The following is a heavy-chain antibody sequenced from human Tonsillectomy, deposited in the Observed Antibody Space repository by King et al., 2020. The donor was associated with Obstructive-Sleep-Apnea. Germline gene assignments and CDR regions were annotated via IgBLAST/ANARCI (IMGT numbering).Heavy chain of an antibody. D-gene: IGHD2-15*01. CDR2: IYPGDSDT. Sequence: VQLVESGAEVKKPGESLKISRKGSGYRFTSYWIGWVRQMPGKGLEWMGTIYPGDSDTRYSPSFQGQVTISADKSINTAYLQWSSLKASDTAIYYCASQDIVPGGPLRFNFYGIDVWGQGTTVTVSS. V-gene: IGHV5-51*01. J-gene: IGHJ6*02. CDR3: ASQDIVPGGPLRFNFYGIDV. CDR1: GYRFTSYW.